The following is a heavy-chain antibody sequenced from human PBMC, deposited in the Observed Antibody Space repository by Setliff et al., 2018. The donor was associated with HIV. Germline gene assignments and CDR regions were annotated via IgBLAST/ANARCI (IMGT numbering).Heavy chain of an antibody. V-gene: IGHV3-7*03. CDR1: GFSFSKYS. CDR2: IKEDGSAT. Sequence: PGGSLRLSCAAFGFSFSKYSMSWVRQAPGKGLEWVANIKEDGSATENADSVKGRFTISRDNSKKMLYLQMNSLRAEDTAVYYCAKCGGTCWHNFFGPWGQGTLVTVSS. J-gene: IGHJ5*02. CDR3: AKCGGTCWHNFFGP. D-gene: IGHD2-15*01.